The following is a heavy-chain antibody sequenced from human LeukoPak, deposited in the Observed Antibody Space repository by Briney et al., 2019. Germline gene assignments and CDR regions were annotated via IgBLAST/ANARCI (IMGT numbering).Heavy chain of an antibody. CDR1: GGTFSSYA. CDR2: IIPIFGTA. Sequence: SVKVSCKASGGTFSSYAISWVRQAPGQGLEWMGGIIPIFGTANYAQKFQGRVTITADESTSTAYMELSSLRSEDTAVYYCARPVVPAAPDAFDIWGQGTMVTVSS. J-gene: IGHJ3*02. D-gene: IGHD2-2*01. CDR3: ARPVVPAAPDAFDI. V-gene: IGHV1-69*01.